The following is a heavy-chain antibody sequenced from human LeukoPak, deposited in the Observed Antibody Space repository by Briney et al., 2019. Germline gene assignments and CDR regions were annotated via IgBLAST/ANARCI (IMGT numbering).Heavy chain of an antibody. J-gene: IGHJ6*03. CDR1: GFTFDDYA. V-gene: IGHV3-9*03. CDR2: ISWNSGSI. Sequence: GGSLRLSCAASGFTFDDYAMHWVRQALGKGLEWVSGISWNSGSIGYADSVKGRFTISRDNAKNSLYLQMNSLRAEDMALYYCAKDRFRRMYYMDVWGKGTTVTVSS. CDR3: AKDRFRRMYYMDV. D-gene: IGHD3-3*01.